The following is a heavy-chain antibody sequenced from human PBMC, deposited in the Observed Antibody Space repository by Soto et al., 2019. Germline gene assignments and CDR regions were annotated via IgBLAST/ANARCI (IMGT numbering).Heavy chain of an antibody. CDR2: VNPSGGST. CDR3: AREENCSGGTCYSEYFHR. J-gene: IGHJ1*01. Sequence: ASVKVSCKASGYLFTAYSMHWVRLAPGQGLEWMGVVNPSGGSTKYAQNFQGRVTMTRDTSTTTIYMELSSLRSDDTSIYYCAREENCSGGTCYSEYFHRWGQGTLVTVSS. CDR1: GYLFTAYS. V-gene: IGHV1-46*01. D-gene: IGHD2-15*01.